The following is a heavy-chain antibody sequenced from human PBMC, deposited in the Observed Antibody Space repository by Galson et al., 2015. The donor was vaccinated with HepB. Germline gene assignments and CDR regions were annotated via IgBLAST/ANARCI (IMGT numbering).Heavy chain of an antibody. CDR2: ISWNSGRI. Sequence: SLRLSCAASGFTFGDYAMFWVRQAPGKGLEWVSGISWNSGRIGYADSVKGRFTISRDNANNSLYLQMNSLRTDDTAFYYCARAYSSSWYFLNYYFDFWGQGTLVTVSS. V-gene: IGHV3-9*01. J-gene: IGHJ4*02. CDR1: GFTFGDYA. D-gene: IGHD6-13*01. CDR3: ARAYSSSWYFLNYYFDF.